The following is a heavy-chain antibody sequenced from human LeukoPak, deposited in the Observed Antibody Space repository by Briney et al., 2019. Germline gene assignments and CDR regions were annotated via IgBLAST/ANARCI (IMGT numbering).Heavy chain of an antibody. CDR2: ISSSSTTI. D-gene: IGHD4-17*01. J-gene: IGHJ3*02. Sequence: GGSLRLSCAASGFTFTIYSMNWGRQAPGKVLEWISYISSSSTTIYYADSVKGRFTISRDNAKNSLYLQMNSLRAEDTAVYYCARGLYGDYDAFDIWGQGTMVTVSS. V-gene: IGHV3-48*01. CDR3: ARGLYGDYDAFDI. CDR1: GFTFTIYS.